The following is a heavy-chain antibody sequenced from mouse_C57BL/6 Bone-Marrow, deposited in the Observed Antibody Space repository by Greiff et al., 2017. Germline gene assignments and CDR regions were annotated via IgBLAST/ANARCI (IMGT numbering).Heavy chain of an antibody. CDR2: ISSGGSYT. Sequence: EVHLVESGGDLVKPGGSLKLSCAASGFTFSSYGMSWVRQTPDKRLEWVATISSGGSYTYYPDSVKGRFTISRDNAKNTLYLQMSSLKSEDTAMYYCARHYGSSRYYAMDYWGQGTSVTVYS. CDR3: ARHYGSSRYYAMDY. J-gene: IGHJ4*01. D-gene: IGHD1-1*01. CDR1: GFTFSSYG. V-gene: IGHV5-6*01.